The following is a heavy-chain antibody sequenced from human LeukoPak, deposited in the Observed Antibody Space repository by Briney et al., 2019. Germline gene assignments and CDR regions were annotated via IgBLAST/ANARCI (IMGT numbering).Heavy chain of an antibody. CDR1: GFTFSSYS. CDR2: ISSSSSYI. Sequence: GGSLRLSCAASGFTFSSYSMNWVRQAPGKGLEWVSSISSSSSYIYYADSVKGRFTISRDNAKNSLYLQMNSLRAEDTAVYYCARDLGPATAILNWFGPWGQGTLVTVSS. J-gene: IGHJ5*02. V-gene: IGHV3-21*01. D-gene: IGHD2-2*02. CDR3: ARDLGPATAILNWFGP.